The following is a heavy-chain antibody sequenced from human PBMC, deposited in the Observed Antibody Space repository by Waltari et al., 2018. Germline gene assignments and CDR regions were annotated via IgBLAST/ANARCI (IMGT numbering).Heavy chain of an antibody. J-gene: IGHJ4*02. CDR3: ARDHYSGYDNDY. Sequence: QVQLVQSGAEVKKPGSSVKVSCKASGGTFSSYAISWVRQAPGQGLEWMGGIIPSLGIANYAQKFQGRVTITADKSTSTAYMELSSLRSEDTAVYYCARDHYSGYDNDYWGQGTLVTVSS. CDR1: GGTFSSYA. CDR2: IIPSLGIA. V-gene: IGHV1-69*10. D-gene: IGHD5-12*01.